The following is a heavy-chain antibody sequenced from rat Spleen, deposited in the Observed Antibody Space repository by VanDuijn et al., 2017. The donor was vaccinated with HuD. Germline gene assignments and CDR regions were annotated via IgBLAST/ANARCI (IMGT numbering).Heavy chain of an antibody. J-gene: IGHJ2*01. D-gene: IGHD1-6*01. Sequence: EVQLVESGGGLVQPGRSLKLSCAASGFTLSDHYMAWVRQAPTKGLEWVAAISPSGGTTYYRDSVKGRFTVSRDNAKSTLYLQMDSLRSEDTATYYCAREADRPFHYFDYWGQGVMVTVSS. CDR2: ISPSGGTT. CDR1: GFTLSDHY. CDR3: AREADRPFHYFDY. V-gene: IGHV5-25*01.